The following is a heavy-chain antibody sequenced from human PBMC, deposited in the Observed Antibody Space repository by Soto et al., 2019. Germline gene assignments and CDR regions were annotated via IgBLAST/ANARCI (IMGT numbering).Heavy chain of an antibody. CDR2: IHYSGSS. CDR3: ARDGDYYDSSGYYWRYFDY. V-gene: IGHV4-59*12. Sequence: PSETLSLTCTVSGGSIGDDDWSWIRQPHGKGLEWVAFIHYSGSSSYNPSLKSRLTISVDTSKTQFSLKLSSVTAADTAVYYCARDGDYYDSSGYYWRYFDYWGQGTLVTVSS. CDR1: GGSIGDDD. D-gene: IGHD3-22*01. J-gene: IGHJ4*02.